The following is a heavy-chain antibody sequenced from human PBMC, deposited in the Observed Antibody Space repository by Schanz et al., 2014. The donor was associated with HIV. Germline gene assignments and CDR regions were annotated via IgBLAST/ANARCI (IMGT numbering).Heavy chain of an antibody. V-gene: IGHV3-33*08. J-gene: IGHJ6*02. CDR3: ARGEAITYYYHYYGMDV. Sequence: QVQLVESGGGVVQPGRSLRLSCAASRFTFSSYGMHWVRQAPGKGLEWVAVIWYDGSNKYYADSVKGRFTISRDNSKKTLYLQMNSLRAEDTAVYYCARGEAITYYYHYYGMDVWGQGTTVTVSS. CDR2: IWYDGSNK. D-gene: IGHD1-20*01. CDR1: RFTFSSYG.